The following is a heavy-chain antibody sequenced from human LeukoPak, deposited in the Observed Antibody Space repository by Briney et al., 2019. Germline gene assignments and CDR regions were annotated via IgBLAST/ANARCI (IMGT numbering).Heavy chain of an antibody. J-gene: IGHJ4*02. D-gene: IGHD3-9*01. V-gene: IGHV3-11*04. Sequence: GGSLRLSCAASGFTFSDYYMSWIRQAPGKGLEWVSYISSSGSTIYYADSVKGRFTISRDNAKNSLYLQMDSLRAEDTAVYYCARGGQDGILTGYYIGLTLDYWGQGTLVTVSS. CDR3: ARGGQDGILTGYYIGLTLDY. CDR1: GFTFSDYY. CDR2: ISSSGSTI.